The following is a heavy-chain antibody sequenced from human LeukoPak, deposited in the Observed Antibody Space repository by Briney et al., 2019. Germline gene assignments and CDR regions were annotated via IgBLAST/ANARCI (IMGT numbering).Heavy chain of an antibody. J-gene: IGHJ3*02. CDR2: INHSGST. V-gene: IGHV4-34*01. CDR1: GGSFSGYY. D-gene: IGHD6-19*01. Sequence: KPSETLSLTCAVYGGSFSGYYWSWIRQPQGKGLEWIGEINHSGSTNYNPSPKSRVTISVDTSKNQFSLKLSSVTAADTAVYYCARGSTRQWRDAFDIWGQGTMVTVSS. CDR3: ARGSTRQWRDAFDI.